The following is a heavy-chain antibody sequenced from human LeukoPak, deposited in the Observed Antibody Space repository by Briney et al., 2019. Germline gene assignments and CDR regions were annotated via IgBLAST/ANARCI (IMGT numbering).Heavy chain of an antibody. CDR3: ARHSHRYYYGSGSYYFDY. CDR1: GGSFSGYY. D-gene: IGHD3-10*01. CDR2: INHSGST. J-gene: IGHJ4*02. Sequence: SETLSLTCAVYGGSFSGYYWSWIRQPPGKGLEWIGEINHSGSTNYNPSLKSRVTISVDTSKNQFSLKLSSVTAADTAVYYCARHSHRYYYGSGSYYFDYWGQGTLVTVSS. V-gene: IGHV4-34*01.